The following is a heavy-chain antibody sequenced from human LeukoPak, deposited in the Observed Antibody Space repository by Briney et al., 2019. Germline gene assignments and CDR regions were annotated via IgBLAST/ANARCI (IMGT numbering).Heavy chain of an antibody. J-gene: IGHJ6*04. CDR1: GFTFSSYE. CDR2: ISSSGSTI. V-gene: IGHV3-48*03. Sequence: GGSLRLSCAASGFTFSSYEMNWVRQAPGKGLEWVSYISSSGSTIYYADSVKGRVTISRDNAKNSLYLQMNSLRAEDTAVYHCAELGITMIGGVWGKGTTVTISS. D-gene: IGHD3-10*02. CDR3: AELGITMIGGV.